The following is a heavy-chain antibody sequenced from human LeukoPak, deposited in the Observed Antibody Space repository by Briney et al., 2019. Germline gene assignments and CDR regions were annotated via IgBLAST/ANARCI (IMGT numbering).Heavy chain of an antibody. CDR3: ARDLNRFLEWLSHAPSFDY. V-gene: IGHV3-30*03. CDR1: GFTFSSYG. CDR2: ISYDGSNK. D-gene: IGHD3-3*01. Sequence: GGSLRLSCAASGFTFSSYGMHWVRQAPGKGLEWVAVISYDGSNKYYADSVKGRFTISRDNSKNTLYLQMNSLRAEDTAVYYCARDLNRFLEWLSHAPSFDYWGQGTLVTVSS. J-gene: IGHJ4*02.